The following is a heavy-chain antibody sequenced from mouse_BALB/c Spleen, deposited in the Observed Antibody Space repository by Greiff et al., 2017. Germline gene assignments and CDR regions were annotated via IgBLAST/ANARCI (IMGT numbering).Heavy chain of an antibody. CDR2: INPSTGYT. V-gene: IGHV1-7*01. J-gene: IGHJ1*01. CDR1: GYTFTSYW. CDR3: ARTFITTVGARTYWYFDV. D-gene: IGHD1-1*01. Sequence: QVQLQQSGAELAKPGASVKMSCKASGYTFTSYWMHWVKQRPGQGLEWIGYINPSTGYTEYNQKFKDKATLTADKSSSTAYMQLSSLTSEDSAVYYCARTFITTVGARTYWYFDVWGAGTTVTVSS.